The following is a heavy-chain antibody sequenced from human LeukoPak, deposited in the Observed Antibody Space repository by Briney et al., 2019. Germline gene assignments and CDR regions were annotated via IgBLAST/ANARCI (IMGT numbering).Heavy chain of an antibody. D-gene: IGHD3-3*01. CDR1: GYTFTTYY. Sequence: ASVKVSCKASGYTFTTYYIHWMRQTPGQGFEWMGVSYPDAGTTDHGPRFRDRFVMTADTATSTVYMELRSLTSKDTGVYYYAREFVGGTFDYWGQGALITVSA. CDR3: AREFVGGTFDY. CDR2: SYPDAGTT. J-gene: IGHJ4*02. V-gene: IGHV1-46*01.